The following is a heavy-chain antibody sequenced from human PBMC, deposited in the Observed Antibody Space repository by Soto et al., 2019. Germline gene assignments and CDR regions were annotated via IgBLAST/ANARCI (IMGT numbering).Heavy chain of an antibody. D-gene: IGHD6-13*01. CDR3: ARAGIAAAGPNFDY. CDR2: INHSGST. J-gene: IGHJ4*02. CDR1: GGSFSGYY. V-gene: IGHV4-34*01. Sequence: SETLSLTCAVYGGSFSGYYWSWIRQPPGKGLEWIGEINHSGSTNYNPSLKSRVTISVDTSKNQFSLKLSSVTAADTAVYYCARAGIAAAGPNFDYWGEGTLVTVPS.